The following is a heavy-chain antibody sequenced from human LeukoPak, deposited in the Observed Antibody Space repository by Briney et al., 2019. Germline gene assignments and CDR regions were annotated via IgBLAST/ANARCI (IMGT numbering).Heavy chain of an antibody. Sequence: PGGSLRLSCAASGFTFSSYAMSWVRQAPGKGLEWVSAISGSGGSTYYADSVKGRFTISRDNSKNTLYLQMNSLRAEDTAVYYCAKGSVVGVAAGHNDYWGQGTLVTVSS. CDR3: AKGSVVGVAAGHNDY. J-gene: IGHJ4*02. CDR1: GFTFSSYA. CDR2: ISGSGGST. D-gene: IGHD2-15*01. V-gene: IGHV3-23*01.